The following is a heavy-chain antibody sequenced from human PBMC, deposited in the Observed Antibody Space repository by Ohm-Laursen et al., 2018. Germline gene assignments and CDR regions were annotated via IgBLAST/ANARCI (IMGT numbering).Heavy chain of an antibody. J-gene: IGHJ6*02. CDR2: INSDGSTT. D-gene: IGHD2-15*01. CDR1: GFTFSSYW. V-gene: IGHV3-74*01. CDR3: VSPRYWSGSFIPYYHIMDV. Sequence: GSLRLSCAAPGFTFSSYWMHWVRQAPGKGLVWVSRINSDGSTTTYADSVKGRFTISRDNAKNTLYLQMNSLRAEDTAVYYCVSPRYWSGSFIPYYHIMDVWGQGTTVTVSS.